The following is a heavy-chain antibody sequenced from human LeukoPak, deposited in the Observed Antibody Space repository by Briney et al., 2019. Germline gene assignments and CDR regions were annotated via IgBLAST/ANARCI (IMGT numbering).Heavy chain of an antibody. J-gene: IGHJ5*02. V-gene: IGHV4-31*03. Sequence: SETLSLTCTVSGGSISSGGYYWSWIRQHPGKGLEWIGYIYYSGSTYYNPSLKSRVTISVDTSKNQFSLKLSSVTAADTAVYYCARAHTYYYDSSGYYTWFDPWGQGTLVTVSS. CDR1: GGSISSGGYY. D-gene: IGHD3-22*01. CDR3: ARAHTYYYDSSGYYTWFDP. CDR2: IYYSGST.